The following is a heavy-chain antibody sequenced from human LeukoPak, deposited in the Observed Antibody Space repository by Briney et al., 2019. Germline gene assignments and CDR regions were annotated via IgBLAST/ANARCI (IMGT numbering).Heavy chain of an antibody. J-gene: IGHJ4*02. CDR3: AKDGAIFGVVIILRD. V-gene: IGHV3-30*02. CDR1: GFTFSSYG. CDR2: IRYDGSNK. D-gene: IGHD3-3*01. Sequence: GGSLRLSCAASGFTFSSYGMHWVRQAPGKGLEWVAFIRYDGSNKYYADSVKGRFTISRDNSKNTLYLQMNSLRAEDTAVYYCAKDGAIFGVVIILRDWGQGTLVTVSS.